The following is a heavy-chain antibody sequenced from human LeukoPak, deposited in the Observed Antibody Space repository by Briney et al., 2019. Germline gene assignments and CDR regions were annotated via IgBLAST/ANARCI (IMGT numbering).Heavy chain of an antibody. J-gene: IGHJ4*02. Sequence: ASVTVSCKASGYTFTSYYMHWVRQAHGQGLEWMGIINPSGGSTSYAQKFQGRVTMTRDTSTSTVYMELSSLRSEDTAVYYCARDGVRTSILGYFDYWGQGTLVTVSS. CDR2: INPSGGST. CDR3: ARDGVRTSILGYFDY. CDR1: GYTFTSYY. D-gene: IGHD3-3*02. V-gene: IGHV1-46*01.